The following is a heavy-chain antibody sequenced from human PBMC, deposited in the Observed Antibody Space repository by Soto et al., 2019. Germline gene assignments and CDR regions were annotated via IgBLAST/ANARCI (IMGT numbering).Heavy chain of an antibody. CDR1: GFTFSNYC. V-gene: IGHV3-33*06. Sequence: GGSLRLSCAAPGFTFSNYCMHWVRQAPGRGLDWLAAVWYEGSNKYYADSVEGRFTISRDNSKNTLYLQMNGLRAEDTAVYYCAKDTGSTAYLIDYWGQGT. J-gene: IGHJ4*02. CDR2: VWYEGSNK. CDR3: AKDTGSTAYLIDY. D-gene: IGHD1-26*01.